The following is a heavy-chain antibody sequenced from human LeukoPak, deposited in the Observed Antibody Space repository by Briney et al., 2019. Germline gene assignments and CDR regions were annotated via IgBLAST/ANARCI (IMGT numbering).Heavy chain of an antibody. Sequence: SETLSLTCTVSGGSISNYYWSWIRQPPGKGLEWIGFIHSNGGANYNASLNSRATISRDTSRRQVSLKLTYVTAADTAVYYCASSNLGSLGQFDPWGQGTLVTVSS. CDR3: ASSNLGSLGQFDP. D-gene: IGHD3-10*01. CDR1: GGSISNYY. CDR2: IHSNGGA. V-gene: IGHV4-59*01. J-gene: IGHJ5*02.